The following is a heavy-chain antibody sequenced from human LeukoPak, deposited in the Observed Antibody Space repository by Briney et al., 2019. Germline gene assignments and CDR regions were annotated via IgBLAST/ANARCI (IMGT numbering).Heavy chain of an antibody. CDR2: ISGSGGST. CDR3: AKPAHCSSTSCCYDY. CDR1: GFTFSSYA. Sequence: GGSLRLSCAASGFTFSSYAMSWVRQVPGKGLEWVSAISGSGGSTYYADSVKGRFTISRDNSKNTLYLQMNSLRAEDTAVYYCAKPAHCSSTSCCYDYWGQGTLVTVSS. D-gene: IGHD2-2*01. J-gene: IGHJ4*02. V-gene: IGHV3-23*01.